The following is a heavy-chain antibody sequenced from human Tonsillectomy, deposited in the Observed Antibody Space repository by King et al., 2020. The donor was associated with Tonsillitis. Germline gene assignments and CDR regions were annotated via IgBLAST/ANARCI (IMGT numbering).Heavy chain of an antibody. J-gene: IGHJ4*02. CDR2: ITHSGST. V-gene: IGHV4-34*01. Sequence: VQLQQWGAGLLKPSETLSLTCAVYGGSFSGYYWSCIRQPPGKGLEWIGEITHSGSTHYNPSLKSRVTIAVDTSKNQFSLKLSAVTAADTAVYYCARGRSRSFGSGSYHYWGQGTLVTVSS. CDR1: GGSFSGYY. D-gene: IGHD3-10*01. CDR3: ARGRSRSFGSGSYHY.